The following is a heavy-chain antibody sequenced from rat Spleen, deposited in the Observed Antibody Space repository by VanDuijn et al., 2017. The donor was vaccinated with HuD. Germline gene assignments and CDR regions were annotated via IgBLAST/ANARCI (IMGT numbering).Heavy chain of an antibody. J-gene: IGHJ4*01. V-gene: IGHV3-1*01. CDR2: ISYSGST. Sequence: EVQLQESGPGLVKPSQSLSLTCSVTGYSITSNYWGWIRKFPGNKMEWIGHISYSGSTKYNPSLKNRIAITRDTSKNQFFLELNSVTLEDTATYYCARGGSSYVMDAWGQGASVTVSS. CDR1: GYSITSNY. CDR3: ARGGSSYVMDA. D-gene: IGHD5-1*01.